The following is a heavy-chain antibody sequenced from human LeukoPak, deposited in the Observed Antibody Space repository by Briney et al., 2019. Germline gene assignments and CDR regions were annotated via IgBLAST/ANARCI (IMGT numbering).Heavy chain of an antibody. CDR1: GFTFSSYS. Sequence: GGSLRLSCAASGFTFSSYSMKWVRQAPGKGLEWVSYISSSSSTIYYADSVKGRFTISRDNAKNSLYLQMNSLRAEDTAVYYCARVSCSGGSCYVVFDIWGQGTMVTVSS. CDR3: ARVSCSGGSCYVVFDI. V-gene: IGHV3-48*01. D-gene: IGHD2-15*01. CDR2: ISSSSSTI. J-gene: IGHJ3*02.